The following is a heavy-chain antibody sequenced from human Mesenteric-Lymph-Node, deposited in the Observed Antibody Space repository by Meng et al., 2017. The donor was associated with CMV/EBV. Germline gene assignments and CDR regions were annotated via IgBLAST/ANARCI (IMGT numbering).Heavy chain of an antibody. CDR1: GYTFNDYD. CDR3: ATNLKDNSNMGFDY. CDR2: INCNGGST. V-gene: IGHV3-20*03. D-gene: IGHD4-11*01. J-gene: IGHJ4*02. Sequence: ASGYTFNDYDMDWVRQAPGKGLEWVGGINCNGGSTNYAESVKDRFTMTRDKAKNSLYMEINSLRAEDTALYYCATNLKDNSNMGFDYWGQGTLVTVSS.